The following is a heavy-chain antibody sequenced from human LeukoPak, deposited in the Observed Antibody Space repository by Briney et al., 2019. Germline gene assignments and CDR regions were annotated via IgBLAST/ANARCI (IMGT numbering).Heavy chain of an antibody. CDR1: GGTFSSYA. J-gene: IGHJ4*02. V-gene: IGHV1-69*05. CDR2: IIPIFGTA. D-gene: IGHD3-22*01. CDR3: ARGKRDYYDSSGFYFDY. Sequence: SVKASCKASGGTFSSYAISWVRQAPGQGLEWMGGIIPIFGTANYAQKFQGRVTITTDESTSTAYMELSSLRSEDTAVYYCARGKRDYYDSSGFYFDYWGQGTLVTVSS.